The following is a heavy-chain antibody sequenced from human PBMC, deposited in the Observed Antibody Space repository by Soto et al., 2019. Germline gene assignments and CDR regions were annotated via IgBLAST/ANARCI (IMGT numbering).Heavy chain of an antibody. D-gene: IGHD2-2*01. CDR1: GYTFTSYA. Sequence: GASVKVSCKASGYTFTSYAMHWVRQAPGQRLKGMGWINAGNGNTKYSQKSQSRVTITRDTSESTTSLELRSLKSEVTAVYYCARVGPPADPWGQGTLVTVSSGKSLAASVKVSCKASGGTFSSYAISWVRQAPGQGRRGYYGMDVWGQGTTVTVSS. CDR3: ARVGPPADPWGQGTLVTVSSGKSLAASVKVSCKASGGTFSSYAISWVRQAPGQGRRGYYGMDV. J-gene: IGHJ6*02. CDR2: INAGNGNT. V-gene: IGHV1-3*01.